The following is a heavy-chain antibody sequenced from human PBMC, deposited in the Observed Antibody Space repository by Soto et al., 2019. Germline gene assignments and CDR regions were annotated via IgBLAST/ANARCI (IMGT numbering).Heavy chain of an antibody. D-gene: IGHD6-19*01. CDR3: ARDGAGNLPSLGYYYYGMDV. CDR1: GYTFTDYY. J-gene: IGHJ6*02. CDR2: INPDRGDT. V-gene: IGHV1-2*04. Sequence: ASVKVSCKASGYTFTDYYMHWVRQAPGQGLEWMGWINPDRGDTNYAPKFQGWVTMTRDTSITTAYMELSRLKSDDTAVYYCARDGAGNLPSLGYYYYGMDVWDQGTTVTVSS.